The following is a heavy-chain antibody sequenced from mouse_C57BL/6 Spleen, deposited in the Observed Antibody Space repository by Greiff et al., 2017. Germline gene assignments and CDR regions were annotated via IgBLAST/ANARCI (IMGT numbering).Heavy chain of an antibody. V-gene: IGHV5-9-1*02. CDR3: TRDRGYYYGYFDY. Sequence: EVQLVESGEGLVKPGGSLKLSCAASGFTFSSYAMSWVRQTPEKRLEWVAYISSGGDYIYYADTVKGRFTIARDNARNTLYLKMSSLKSEDTAMYYCTRDRGYYYGYFDYWGQGTTLTVSS. CDR2: ISSGGDYI. J-gene: IGHJ2*01. D-gene: IGHD1-1*01. CDR1: GFTFSSYA.